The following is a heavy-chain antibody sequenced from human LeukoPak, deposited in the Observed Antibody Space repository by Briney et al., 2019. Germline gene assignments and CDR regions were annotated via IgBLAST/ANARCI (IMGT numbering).Heavy chain of an antibody. CDR1: GYTFTSYG. Sequence: ASVKVSCRASGYTFTSYGISWVRQAPGQGLEWMGWISAYNGNTNYAQKLQGRVTMTTDTSTSTAYMELRSLRSDDTAVYYCARFGLASPDIEDFDYWGQGTLVTVSS. D-gene: IGHD2-15*01. J-gene: IGHJ4*02. V-gene: IGHV1-18*04. CDR2: ISAYNGNT. CDR3: ARFGLASPDIEDFDY.